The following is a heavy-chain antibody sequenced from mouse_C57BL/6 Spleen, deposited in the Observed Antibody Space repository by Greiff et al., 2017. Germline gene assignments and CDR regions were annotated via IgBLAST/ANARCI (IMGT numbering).Heavy chain of an antibody. CDR3: ARPGCYFWFAY. CDR1: GFTFSDYG. D-gene: IGHD2-12*01. CDR2: ISSGSSTI. V-gene: IGHV5-17*01. J-gene: IGHJ3*01. Sequence: DVMLVESGGGLVKPGGSLKLSCAASGFTFSDYGMHWVRQAPEKGLAWVAYISSGSSTIYYADPVKGRFTFSRDNAKNTLFLQMTSLRSEDTAMYYCARPGCYFWFAYWGQGTLVTVSA.